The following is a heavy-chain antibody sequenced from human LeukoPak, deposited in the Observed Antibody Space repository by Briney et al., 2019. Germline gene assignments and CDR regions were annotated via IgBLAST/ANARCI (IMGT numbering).Heavy chain of an antibody. CDR3: ARHLAAAGTNYYYYMDV. Sequence: GESLKISCKGSGYSFTTYWIGWVRQMPGKGLEWMGIIYPGDSDTRYSPSFQGQVTISADKSISTAYLQWSSLKASDTAMYYCARHLAAAGTNYYYYMDVWGKGTTVTVSS. J-gene: IGHJ6*03. CDR1: GYSFTTYW. CDR2: IYPGDSDT. V-gene: IGHV5-51*01. D-gene: IGHD6-13*01.